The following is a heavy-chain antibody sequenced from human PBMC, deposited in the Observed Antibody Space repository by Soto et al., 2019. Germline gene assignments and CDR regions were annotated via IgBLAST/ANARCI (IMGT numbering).Heavy chain of an antibody. CDR1: GGSFSGYY. J-gene: IGHJ5*02. V-gene: IGHV4-34*01. D-gene: IGHD3-10*01. CDR3: PRGGRVIPMVRGVTPWRWFVP. Sequence: SETLSRTCAVYGGSFSGYYCRWIRQPPGKGLEWIGEINHSESTNYNPSLKSRVTISVDTSQNQFSLKVSSVTAADTAVYYCPRGGRVIPMVRGVTPWRWFVPWGQGTLVTISP. CDR2: INHSEST.